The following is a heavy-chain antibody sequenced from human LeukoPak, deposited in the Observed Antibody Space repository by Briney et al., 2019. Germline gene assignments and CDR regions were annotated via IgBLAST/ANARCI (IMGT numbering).Heavy chain of an antibody. Sequence: GASVKVSCKASGYTFTGYYMHWVRQAPGQGLEWMGWINPNSGGTNYAQKFQGRVTMTRDTSISTAYMELSRLRSDDTAVYYCAREGYYLYYYYGMDVWGRGTTVTVSS. V-gene: IGHV1-2*02. CDR2: INPNSGGT. J-gene: IGHJ6*02. CDR1: GYTFTGYY. D-gene: IGHD3-3*01. CDR3: AREGYYLYYYYGMDV.